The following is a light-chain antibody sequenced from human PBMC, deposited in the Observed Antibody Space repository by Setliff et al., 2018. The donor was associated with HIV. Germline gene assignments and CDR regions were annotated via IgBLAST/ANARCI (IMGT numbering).Light chain of an antibody. J-gene: IGLJ1*01. CDR3: NSYRSGSPYV. CDR1: SSGIGGFNY. V-gene: IGLV2-14*01. CDR2: DVS. Sequence: QSALTQPASVSGSPGQSITISCTGTSSGIGGFNYVSWYQLHPGKAPKLMIFDVSLRPSGVSNRFSGSKSGNTASLTISGLRAEDEADYFCNSYRSGSPYVFGTGTKVTVL.